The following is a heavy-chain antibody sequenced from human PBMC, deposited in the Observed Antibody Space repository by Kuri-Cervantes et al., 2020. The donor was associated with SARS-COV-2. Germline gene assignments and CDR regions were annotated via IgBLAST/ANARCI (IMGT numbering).Heavy chain of an antibody. CDR3: ARGEGSRGLMVVLGWGGAGRPDF. V-gene: IGHV1-2*04. CDR2: INPNSGGT. D-gene: IGHD3-10*01. J-gene: IGHJ4*02. CDR1: GYTFTGYY. Sequence: ASVKVSCKASGYTFTGYYMHWVRQAPGNGLEWMGWINPNSGGTNYAQKFQGWVTMTRDTSLSISYMELSRLTSDDTAVYYCARGEGSRGLMVVLGWGGAGRPDFWGQGTLVTVSS.